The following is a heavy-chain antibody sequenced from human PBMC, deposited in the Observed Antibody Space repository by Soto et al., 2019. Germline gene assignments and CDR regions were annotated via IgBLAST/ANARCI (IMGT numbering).Heavy chain of an antibody. CDR3: ARDKITGLFDY. Sequence: QVQLQQWGAGLLKPSETLSLTCAVYGGSFSGYNWTWSRQPPGTGLEWIGEINHSGSTNYNPPLKSRVTLSVATSKNQFSLKLTSVTAADTAVYYCARDKITGLFDYWGQGTLVTVSS. CDR2: INHSGST. J-gene: IGHJ4*02. CDR1: GGSFSGYN. D-gene: IGHD2-8*02. V-gene: IGHV4-34*01.